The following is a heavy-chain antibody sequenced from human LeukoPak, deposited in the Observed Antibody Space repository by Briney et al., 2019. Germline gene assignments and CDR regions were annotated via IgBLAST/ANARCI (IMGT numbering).Heavy chain of an antibody. V-gene: IGHV4-59*01. D-gene: IGHD5-24*01. J-gene: IGHJ4*02. CDR1: NGSISSYY. CDR3: ARDRTGDGYNTE. CDR2: IYYTGST. Sequence: SETLSRTCTVSNGSISSYYWSWIRQPPGKGLEWIGYIYYTGSTNYNPSLKSRVTISVDTSKNQFSLKLTSVTAADTAVYYCARDRTGDGYNTEWGQGTLVTVSS.